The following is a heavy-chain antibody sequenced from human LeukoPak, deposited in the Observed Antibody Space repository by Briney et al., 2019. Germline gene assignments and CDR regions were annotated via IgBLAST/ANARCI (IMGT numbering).Heavy chain of an antibody. CDR3: ARGVRDILSGYYTDYYFYYMDV. CDR1: GFTFDDYA. Sequence: GGSLRLSCAASGFTFDDYAMHWVRQAPGKGLEWVSGISWNSGYIGYEDSVKGRFTISRDNAKNSLYLQMNSLRAEDTAVYYCARGVRDILSGYYTDYYFYYMDVWGKGTTVTVSS. D-gene: IGHD3-3*01. CDR2: ISWNSGYI. V-gene: IGHV3-9*01. J-gene: IGHJ6*03.